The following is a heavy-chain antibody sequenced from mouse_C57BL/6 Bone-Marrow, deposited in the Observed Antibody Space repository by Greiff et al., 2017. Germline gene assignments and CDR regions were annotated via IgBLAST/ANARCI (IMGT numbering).Heavy chain of an antibody. J-gene: IGHJ4*01. V-gene: IGHV1-69*01. Sequence: QVQLKQPGAELVMPGASVKLSCKASGYTFTSYWMHWVKQRPGQGLEWIGEIDPSDSYTNYNQKFMGKSTLTVDKSSSTAYMQLSSLTSEDSAVYYCARERCYAMDYWGQGTSVTVSS. CDR3: ARERCYAMDY. CDR2: IDPSDSYT. CDR1: GYTFTSYW.